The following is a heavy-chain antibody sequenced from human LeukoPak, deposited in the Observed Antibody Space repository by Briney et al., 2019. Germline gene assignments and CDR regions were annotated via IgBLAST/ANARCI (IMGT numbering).Heavy chain of an antibody. CDR1: GDSISSRNW. CDR3: AREGDLSGVAVAALDY. Sequence: PSETLSLTCAVSGDSISSRNWWYWVRQPPGKGLEWIGEVYHSGSTYYNPSLESRVTMSVDKSKNQFSLKLSSVTAADTAVYYCAREGDLSGVAVAALDYWGQGTLVTVSS. V-gene: IGHV4-4*02. J-gene: IGHJ4*02. D-gene: IGHD6-19*01. CDR2: VYHSGST.